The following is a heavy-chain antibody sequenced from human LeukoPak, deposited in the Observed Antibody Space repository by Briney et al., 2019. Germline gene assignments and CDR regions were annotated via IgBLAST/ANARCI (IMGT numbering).Heavy chain of an antibody. J-gene: IGHJ4*02. D-gene: IGHD6-19*01. CDR1: GGTFSSYA. V-gene: IGHV1-69*13. CDR2: IIPIFGTA. CDR3: ARRGSSGWYLNY. Sequence: SVKVSCKASGGTFSSYAISWVRQAPGQGLEWMGGIIPIFGTASYAQKFQGRVTITADESTSTAYMELSSLRSEDTAVYYCARRGSSGWYLNYWGQGTLVTVSS.